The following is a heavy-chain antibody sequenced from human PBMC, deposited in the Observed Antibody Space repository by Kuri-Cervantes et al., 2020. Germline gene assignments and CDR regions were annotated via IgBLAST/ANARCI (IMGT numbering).Heavy chain of an antibody. Sequence: LSLTCAASGFSFSDYYMSWIRQAPGKGLEWVSYISSSGSTIYYADSVKGRFTISRDNAKNSLYLQMNSLRAEDTALYYCARGGYSDYVERGYMDVWGKGTTVTVSS. CDR1: GFSFSDYY. CDR3: ARGGYSDYVERGYMDV. CDR2: ISSSGSTI. V-gene: IGHV3-11*01. D-gene: IGHD4-11*01. J-gene: IGHJ6*03.